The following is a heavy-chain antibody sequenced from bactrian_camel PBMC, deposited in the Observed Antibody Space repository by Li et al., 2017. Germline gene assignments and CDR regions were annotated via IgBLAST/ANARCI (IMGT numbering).Heavy chain of an antibody. D-gene: IGHD6*01. CDR2: IDNAGSAT. V-gene: IGHV3S31*01. CDR1: GFTFKDTP. CDR3: AADAVNLQLARGYNY. J-gene: IGHJ4*01. Sequence: VQLVESGGGLVQPGGSLRLSCVASGFTFKDTPMSWVRQAPGKEREGVAAIDNAGSATYTYAVQGRFTISKDSAKNTLYLQMNNLKVEDTAMYYCAADAVNLQLARGYNYWGQGTQVTVS.